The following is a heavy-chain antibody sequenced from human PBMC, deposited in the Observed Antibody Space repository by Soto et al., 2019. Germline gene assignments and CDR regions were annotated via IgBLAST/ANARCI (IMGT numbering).Heavy chain of an antibody. CDR2: ISSSSSYT. CDR1: GFTFSDYY. Sequence: GGSLRLSCAASGFTFSDYYMSWIRQAPGKGLEWVSYISSSSSYTNYADSVKGRFTISRDNAKNSLYLQMNSLRAEDTAVYYCAREGSGVPVSGWYRHYYGMDVWGQGTTVTVSS. CDR3: AREGSGVPVSGWYRHYYGMDV. V-gene: IGHV3-11*06. D-gene: IGHD6-19*01. J-gene: IGHJ6*02.